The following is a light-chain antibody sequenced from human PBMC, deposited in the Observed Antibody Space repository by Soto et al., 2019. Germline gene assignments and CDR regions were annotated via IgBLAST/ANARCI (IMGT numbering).Light chain of an antibody. Sequence: AIRMTQSPSSLSASTGDRVTITCRASQGISSYLAWYQQKPGKAPKLLIYAASTLQSGVPSRFSGSGSGTDFILTISCLQSEDFATYFCQQIYSAPLTFGGGTKVEIK. CDR3: QQIYSAPLT. J-gene: IGKJ4*01. CDR1: QGISSY. V-gene: IGKV1-8*01. CDR2: AAS.